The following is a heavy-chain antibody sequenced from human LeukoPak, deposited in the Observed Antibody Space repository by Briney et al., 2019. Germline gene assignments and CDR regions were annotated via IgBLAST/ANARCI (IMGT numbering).Heavy chain of an antibody. CDR3: ARHEKNIVVVPAAWWGFDH. Sequence: PSETLSLTCTVSGGSIRGYFWSWIRQPPTKGLQWIGYIYYSGSTNYNPSLKSRVTVSVDTSKNQFPLRLTSVTAADTAVYYCARHEKNIVVVPAAWWGFDHWGQGTLVTVSS. V-gene: IGHV4-59*08. CDR2: IYYSGST. D-gene: IGHD2-2*01. CDR1: GGSIRGYF. J-gene: IGHJ4*02.